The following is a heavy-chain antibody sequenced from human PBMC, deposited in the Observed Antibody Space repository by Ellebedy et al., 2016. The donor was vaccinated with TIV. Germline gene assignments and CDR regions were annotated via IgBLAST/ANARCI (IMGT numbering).Heavy chain of an antibody. CDR1: GSTFRNFG. V-gene: IGHV1-18*01. CDR3: ARGRITMRVPTTRDDTFGI. CDR2: ISPANGKT. Sequence: AASVKVSCKASGSTFRNFGLFWVRQAPGQGLEWMGWISPANGKTKYAENFQGRITMTTDTSTNTVYMELRSLRSDDTAVYYCARGRITMRVPTTRDDTFGIWGQGTMVTISS. D-gene: IGHD3-22*01. J-gene: IGHJ3*02.